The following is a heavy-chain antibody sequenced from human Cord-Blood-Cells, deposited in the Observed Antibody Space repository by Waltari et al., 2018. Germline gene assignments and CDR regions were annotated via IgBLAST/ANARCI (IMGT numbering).Heavy chain of an antibody. V-gene: IGHV3-9*01. J-gene: IGHJ4*02. CDR2: ISWNSGSI. D-gene: IGHD3-22*01. Sequence: RSLRLSCAASGFTFDDYAMHWVRQAPGKGLEWVSGISWNSGSIGYADSVKGRFTISRDNAKNSLYLQMNSLRAEDTALYYCAKGLSRYYDSSGYDYWGQGTLVTVSS. CDR3: AKGLSRYYDSSGYDY. CDR1: GFTFDDYA.